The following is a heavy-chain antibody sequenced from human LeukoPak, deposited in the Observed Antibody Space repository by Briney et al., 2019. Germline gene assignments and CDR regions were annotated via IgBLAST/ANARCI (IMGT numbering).Heavy chain of an antibody. D-gene: IGHD6-13*01. Sequence: SEILSLTCAVNGGSFSGYYWNWIRQPPGKGLEWIGDITHTGSTNDNPSLAGRVTVSVDTSKNQFSLSLASVTAADTALYYCARGSPAADDAFDIWGQGTLVTVSS. CDR3: ARGSPAADDAFDI. J-gene: IGHJ3*02. CDR2: ITHTGST. V-gene: IGHV4-34*01. CDR1: GGSFSGYY.